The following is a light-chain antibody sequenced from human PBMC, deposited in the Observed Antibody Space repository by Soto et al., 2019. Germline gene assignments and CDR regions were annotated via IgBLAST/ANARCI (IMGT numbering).Light chain of an antibody. CDR2: EVT. Sequence: QSVLTQPASVSGSPGQSITISCTGSSSDVGNYNYVSWYQQHPGTAPKLMIYEVTNRPSGVSNRFSGSKSGNTASLTISGVQAEDEADYYCSSYTSSSTGVFGGGTQLTVL. CDR1: SSDVGNYNY. CDR3: SSYTSSSTGV. V-gene: IGLV2-14*01. J-gene: IGLJ2*01.